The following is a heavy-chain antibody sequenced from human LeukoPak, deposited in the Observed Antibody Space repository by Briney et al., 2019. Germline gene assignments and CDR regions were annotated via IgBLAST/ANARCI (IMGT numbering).Heavy chain of an antibody. CDR3: ARALLWFGDLQGGMDV. D-gene: IGHD3-10*01. CDR2: VYYSGNT. V-gene: IGHV4-39*01. J-gene: IGHJ6*02. Sequence: SETLSLTCTVSGGSISSRTYYWGWIRQPPGKGLEWIGSVYYSGNTYYNASLKSRVTISVDTSKNQFSVNLNSVTAADTAVYYCARALLWFGDLQGGMDVWSQGTTVTVSS. CDR1: GGSISSRTYY.